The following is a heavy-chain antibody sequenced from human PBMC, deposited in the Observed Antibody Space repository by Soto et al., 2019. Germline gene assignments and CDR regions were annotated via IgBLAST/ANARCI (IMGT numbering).Heavy chain of an antibody. J-gene: IGHJ6*03. Sequence: SETLSLTCTVSGGSISSYYWSWIRQPPGKGLEWIGYIYYSGSTNYNPSLKSRVTISVDTSKDQFSLKLSSVTAADTAVYYCARGGWGGYDFGYYYYDMDVWGKGTTVTVSS. CDR3: ARGGWGGYDFGYYYYDMDV. CDR1: GGSISSYY. V-gene: IGHV4-59*01. D-gene: IGHD5-12*01. CDR2: IYYSGST.